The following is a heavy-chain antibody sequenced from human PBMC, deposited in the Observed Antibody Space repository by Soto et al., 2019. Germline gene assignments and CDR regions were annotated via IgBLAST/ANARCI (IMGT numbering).Heavy chain of an antibody. CDR1: GYSFTSYW. CDR2: IDPSDSYT. V-gene: IGHV5-10-1*01. J-gene: IGHJ6*02. D-gene: IGHD2-21*01. Sequence: PGESLKISCKGSGYSFTSYWISWVRQMPGKGLEWMGRIDPSDSYTNYSPSFQGHVTISADKSISTAYLQWSSLKASDTAMYYCVRGIAYYYYYGMDVWGQGTTVTVSS. CDR3: VRGIAYYYYYGMDV.